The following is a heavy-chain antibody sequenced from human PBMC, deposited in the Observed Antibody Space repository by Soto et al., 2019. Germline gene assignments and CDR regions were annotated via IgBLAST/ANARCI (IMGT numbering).Heavy chain of an antibody. D-gene: IGHD6-19*01. Sequence: GGSLRLSCAASGFTFSSYSMNWVRQAPGKGLEWVSYISSSSSTIYYADSVKGRFTISRDNAKNSLYLQMNSLRDEDTAVYYCASSDSSGWYGWVSDAFDIWGQGTMVTVSS. CDR1: GFTFSSYS. CDR2: ISSSSSTI. CDR3: ASSDSSGWYGWVSDAFDI. V-gene: IGHV3-48*02. J-gene: IGHJ3*02.